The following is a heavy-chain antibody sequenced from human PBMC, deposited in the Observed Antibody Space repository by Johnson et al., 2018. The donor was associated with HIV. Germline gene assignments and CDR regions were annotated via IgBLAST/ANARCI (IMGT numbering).Heavy chain of an antibody. J-gene: IGHJ3*02. CDR1: GFDFKSYA. V-gene: IGHV3-23*04. D-gene: IGHD2-8*01. CDR2: IRYSGDTT. Sequence: EVQLVESGGGLVQPGGSLRISCAASGFDFKSYAMTWVRQAPGKGLEWVSSIRYSGDTTYYADSVKGRFTISRDSSKNTLYLQMNSLRAEDTAIYYCAKDRRRRWYSDSDAFDIWGQGTMVTVS. CDR3: AKDRRRRWYSDSDAFDI.